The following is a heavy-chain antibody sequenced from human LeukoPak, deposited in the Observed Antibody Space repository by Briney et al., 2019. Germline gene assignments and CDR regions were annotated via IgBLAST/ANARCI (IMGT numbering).Heavy chain of an antibody. CDR1: GGSFSGYY. J-gene: IGHJ1*01. V-gene: IGHV4-34*01. CDR3: AREAQFCSGGSCYGGYFQH. Sequence: SETLSLTCAVYGGSFSGYYWSWIRQSPGKGLEWIGEINHSEATDYNPSFKSRVTISVDTSKNQFSLKLSSVTAADTAVYYCAREAQFCSGGSCYGGYFQHWGQGTLVTVSS. CDR2: INHSEAT. D-gene: IGHD2-15*01.